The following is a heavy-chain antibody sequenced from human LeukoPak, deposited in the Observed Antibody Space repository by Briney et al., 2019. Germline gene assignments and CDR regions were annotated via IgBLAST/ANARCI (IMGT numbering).Heavy chain of an antibody. Sequence: GGSLRLSCATSGFTFSNAWMSWVRQAPGKGLEWVGRIKSKTDGGTTDYAAPVKGRFTISRDDSKNTLYLQLNSLKTEDTAVYYCSKLWFGEYDWGQGTLVTVSS. J-gene: IGHJ4*02. CDR1: GFTFSNAW. CDR3: SKLWFGEYD. V-gene: IGHV3-15*01. CDR2: IKSKTDGGTT. D-gene: IGHD3-10*01.